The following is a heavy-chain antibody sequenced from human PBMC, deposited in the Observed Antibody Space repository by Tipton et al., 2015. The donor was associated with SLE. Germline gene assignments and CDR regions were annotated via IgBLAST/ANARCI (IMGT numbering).Heavy chain of an antibody. Sequence: TLSLTCTVSGGPISSHHWSWIRQPPGKGLEWIGYIYYSGSTNYNPSLKSRVTMSVDTSKNQFSLKLSSVTAADTAVYYCARPVSFWGQGTLVTVSS. J-gene: IGHJ4*02. D-gene: IGHD1-14*01. V-gene: IGHV4-59*11. CDR3: ARPVSF. CDR1: GGPISSHH. CDR2: IYYSGST.